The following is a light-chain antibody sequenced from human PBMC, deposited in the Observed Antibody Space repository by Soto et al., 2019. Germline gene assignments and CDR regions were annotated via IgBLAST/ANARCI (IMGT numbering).Light chain of an antibody. CDR2: DAS. CDR3: QQHSDWVT. Sequence: EIVLTQSPATLSLSPGERGTLSCMASQSVSTYLAWYQQKPGQAPRLLIYDASNRATGIPARFSGSGSGTDFTLTISYIEPEDFAFYYCQQHSDWVTFGGGTKVEI. V-gene: IGKV3-11*01. CDR1: QSVSTY. J-gene: IGKJ4*01.